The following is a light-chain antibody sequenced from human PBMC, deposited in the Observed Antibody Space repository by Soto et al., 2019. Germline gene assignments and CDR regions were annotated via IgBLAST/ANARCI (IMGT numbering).Light chain of an antibody. CDR2: EVS. J-gene: IGLJ2*01. CDR3: SSYTSSSTPG. V-gene: IGLV2-14*01. CDR1: SSDVGGYNY. Sequence: QSVLTQPASVSGSPGQSITISCTGTSSDVGGYNYVSWYQQHPGKAPKLMIYEVSNRPSGVSNRFSGSKSGNTASLTISGLRAEDEADYYCSSYTSSSTPGFGGGTKLTVL.